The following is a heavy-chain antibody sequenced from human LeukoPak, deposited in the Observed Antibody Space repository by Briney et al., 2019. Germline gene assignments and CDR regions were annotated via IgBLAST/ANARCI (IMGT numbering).Heavy chain of an antibody. D-gene: IGHD3-22*01. CDR2: ISSSGSYI. CDR1: GFTFSSYS. J-gene: IGHJ4*02. V-gene: IGHV3-21*01. Sequence: GGSLRLSCAASGFTFSSYSMNWVHQAPGKGLEWVSSISSSGSYIYYADSVKGRFTISRDNAKNSLYLQMNSLRAEDTAVYYCAKDGVRYYDSSGYYYPDYWGQGTLVTVSS. CDR3: AKDGVRYYDSSGYYYPDY.